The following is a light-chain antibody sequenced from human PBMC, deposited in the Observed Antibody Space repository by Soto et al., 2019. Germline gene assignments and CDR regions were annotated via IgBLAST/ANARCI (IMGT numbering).Light chain of an antibody. CDR3: SSYSSTSADV. J-gene: IGLJ1*01. Sequence: QSALTQPASVSGSPGQSITIFCTGTSSDVGGYNYVSWYQQYPGKAPKLMIYEVTHRPSGVSNRFSGSKSGNTASLTISGLQAEDEANYYCSSYSSTSADVFGTGTKLTVL. V-gene: IGLV2-14*01. CDR2: EVT. CDR1: SSDVGGYNY.